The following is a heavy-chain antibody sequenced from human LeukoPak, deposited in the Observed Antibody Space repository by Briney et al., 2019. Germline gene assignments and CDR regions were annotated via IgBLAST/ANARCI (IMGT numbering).Heavy chain of an antibody. CDR1: GGTFSIYA. J-gene: IGHJ6*03. CDR3: ARDLELAAAGFSYYYYMDV. V-gene: IGHV1-69*13. Sequence: TVKVSCKASGGTFSIYAISWVRQAPGQGLEWMGGIIPIFGTANYAQNFQGRVTTTADESTSTAYMELSSLRSEDTAVYYCARDLELAAAGFSYYYYMDVWGKGTTVTVS. D-gene: IGHD6-13*01. CDR2: IIPIFGTA.